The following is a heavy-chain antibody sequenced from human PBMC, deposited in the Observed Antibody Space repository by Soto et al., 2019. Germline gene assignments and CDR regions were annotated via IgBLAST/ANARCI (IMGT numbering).Heavy chain of an antibody. CDR1: GYSFTSYW. Sequence: PGESLKLSCRGSGYSFTSYWIAWVRQLPGKGLEWMGIIYPGDSDTRYSPSFQGQVTISADKSINTAYLQWSSLKASDTAMYYCARQGPSLNTGYVDYWGQGTLVTVSS. CDR3: ARQGPSLNTGYVDY. CDR2: IYPGDSDT. V-gene: IGHV5-51*01. J-gene: IGHJ4*02. D-gene: IGHD2-8*02.